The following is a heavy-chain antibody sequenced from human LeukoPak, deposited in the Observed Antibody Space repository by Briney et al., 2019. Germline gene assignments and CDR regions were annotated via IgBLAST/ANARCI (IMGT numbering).Heavy chain of an antibody. J-gene: IGHJ5*02. CDR3: AREGDYYGSGSYYNVWFDP. V-gene: IGHV1-69*13. CDR1: GGTFSSYA. CDR2: IIPIFGTA. D-gene: IGHD3-10*01. Sequence: SVTVSCKASGGTFSSYAISWVRQAPGQGLEWMGGIIPIFGTANYAQKFQGRVTITADESTSTAYMELSSLRSEDTAVYYCAREGDYYGSGSYYNVWFDPWGQGTLVTVSS.